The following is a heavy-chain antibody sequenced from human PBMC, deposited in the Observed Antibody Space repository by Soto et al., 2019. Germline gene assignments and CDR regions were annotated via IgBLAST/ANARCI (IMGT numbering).Heavy chain of an antibody. CDR1: GDSVSSNSAA. CDR2: TYYRSKWYN. CDR3: ARDFCTNGVCYSGWFAP. J-gene: IGHJ5*02. D-gene: IGHD2-8*01. V-gene: IGHV6-1*01. Sequence: TLSLTCAISGDSVSSNSAAWNWIRQSPSRGLEWLGRTYYRSKWYNDYAVSVKSRITINPDTSKNQFSLQLNSVTPEDTAVYYCARDFCTNGVCYSGWFAPWGQGTLVTVSS.